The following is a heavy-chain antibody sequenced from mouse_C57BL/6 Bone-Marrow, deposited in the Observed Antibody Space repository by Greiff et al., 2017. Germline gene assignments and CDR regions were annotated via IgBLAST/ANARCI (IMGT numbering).Heavy chain of an antibody. D-gene: IGHD1-3*01. CDR3: SRYNNYPYAMDY. CDR1: GFTFTDYY. Sequence: EVKLLESGGGLVQPGGSLSLSCAASGFTFTDYYMSWVRQPPGKALEWLGFIRNKANGYTTEYSVSVKGRFTISRDTSQSILYLQMHALRAEDSATYYCSRYNNYPYAMDYWGQGTSVTVSS. J-gene: IGHJ4*01. V-gene: IGHV7-3*01. CDR2: IRNKANGYTT.